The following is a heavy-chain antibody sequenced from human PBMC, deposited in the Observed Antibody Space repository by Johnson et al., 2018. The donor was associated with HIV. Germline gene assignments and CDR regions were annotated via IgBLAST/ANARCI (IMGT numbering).Heavy chain of an antibody. J-gene: IGHJ3*02. CDR3: ARVRERWELLLSDGSDI. Sequence: VQLVESGGGVVQPGRSLRLSCAASGFTFSSYAMSWVRQAPGKGLVWVSAISGSGGSTYYADSVKGRFTISRDNSKNTLYLQMNSLRAEDTALYYCARVRERWELLLSDGSDIWGQGTMVTLSS. D-gene: IGHD1-26*01. CDR1: GFTFSSYA. V-gene: IGHV3-23*04. CDR2: ISGSGGST.